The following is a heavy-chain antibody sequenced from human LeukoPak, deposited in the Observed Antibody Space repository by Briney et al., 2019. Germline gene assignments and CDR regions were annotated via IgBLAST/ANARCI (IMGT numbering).Heavy chain of an antibody. J-gene: IGHJ2*01. D-gene: IGHD2-15*01. CDR1: GGSISSYY. Sequence: SETLSLTCTVSGGSISSYYWSWIRQPPGKGLEWIGYIYYSGSTNYNPSLKSRVTISVDTSKNQFSLKLRSVTAADTAVYYCARVALDIVVVVAATPEWYFDLWGRGTLVTVSS. V-gene: IGHV4-59*01. CDR3: ARVALDIVVVVAATPEWYFDL. CDR2: IYYSGST.